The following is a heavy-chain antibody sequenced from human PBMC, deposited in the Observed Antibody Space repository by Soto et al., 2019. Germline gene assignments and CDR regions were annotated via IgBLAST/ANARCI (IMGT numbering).Heavy chain of an antibody. Sequence: PGGSLRLSCAASGFTFSSYAMSWVRQAPGKGLEWVSAISGSGGSTYYADSVKGRFTISRDNSKNTLYLQMNSLRAEDTAVYYCAKQKGTMVRGVIIAPDAFDIWGQGTMVTVSS. V-gene: IGHV3-23*01. J-gene: IGHJ3*02. CDR3: AKQKGTMVRGVIIAPDAFDI. CDR1: GFTFSSYA. CDR2: ISGSGGST. D-gene: IGHD3-10*01.